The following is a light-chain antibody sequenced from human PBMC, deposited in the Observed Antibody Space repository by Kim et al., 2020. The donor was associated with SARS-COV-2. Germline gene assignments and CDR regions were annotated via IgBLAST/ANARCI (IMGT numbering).Light chain of an antibody. J-gene: IGLJ2*01. Sequence: YELTQPPSVSVSPGQTASITCSGDKLGDKYTCWYQKKPGQSPVLVMFQDTKRPSGIPERFSGSSSGNTATLTITGTQAVDEADYYCQAWDSNIVVFGGG. CDR2: QDT. V-gene: IGLV3-1*01. CDR3: QAWDSNIVV. CDR1: KLGDKY.